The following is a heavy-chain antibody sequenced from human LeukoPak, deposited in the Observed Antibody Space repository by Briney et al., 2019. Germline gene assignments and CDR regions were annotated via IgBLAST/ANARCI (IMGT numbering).Heavy chain of an antibody. Sequence: ASVKVSCKASGGTFSSYAISWVRQAPGQGLEWMGGIIPIFDTANYAQKFQGRVTITTDESTSTAYMELSSLRSEDTAVYYCAREYYGSGSYSLDPWGQGTLVTVSS. J-gene: IGHJ5*02. CDR2: IIPIFDTA. V-gene: IGHV1-69*05. CDR3: AREYYGSGSYSLDP. D-gene: IGHD3-10*01. CDR1: GGTFSSYA.